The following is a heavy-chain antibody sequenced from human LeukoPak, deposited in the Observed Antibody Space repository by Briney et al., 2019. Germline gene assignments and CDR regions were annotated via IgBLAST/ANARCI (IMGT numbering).Heavy chain of an antibody. CDR1: GGSISDYF. J-gene: IGHJ4*02. D-gene: IGHD2-8*01. Sequence: SETLSLTCSVSGGSISDYFWSWVRQPPGKGLEWIGEINHSGSTNYNPSLKSRVTISVDTSKNQFSLKLSSVTAADTAVYYCARGVFMDYWGQGTLVTVSS. V-gene: IGHV4-34*01. CDR3: ARGVFMDY. CDR2: INHSGST.